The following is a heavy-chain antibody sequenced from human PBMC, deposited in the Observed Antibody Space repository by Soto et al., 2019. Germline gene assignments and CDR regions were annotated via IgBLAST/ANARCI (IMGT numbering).Heavy chain of an antibody. V-gene: IGHV5-51*01. J-gene: IGHJ5*02. CDR2: IYPSDSDT. CDR1: GYNFAGYW. D-gene: IGHD2-2*01. CDR3: ARGYCTTTICDPWFDP. Sequence: RGECLKISCKGSGYNFAGYWIAWVRQMPGKGLELMGIIYPSDSDTRYRPSFQGQVTISADKSITTAYLQWSSLKASDTAMYYCARGYCTTTICDPWFDPWGQGTLVTVSS.